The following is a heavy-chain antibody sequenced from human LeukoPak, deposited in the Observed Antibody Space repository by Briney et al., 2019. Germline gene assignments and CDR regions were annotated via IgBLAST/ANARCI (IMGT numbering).Heavy chain of an antibody. CDR3: TRESGAFSPFGS. CDR2: VHLSGAT. D-gene: IGHD1-26*01. J-gene: IGHJ4*02. CDR1: GGSIMTTNW. V-gene: IGHV4-4*02. Sequence: PSGTLSLTCAVSGGSIMTTNWWSWVRQPPGKGLEWIGEVHLSGATNYNPSLESRVSMSIDTSKNQMSLKLTSVTAADTAIYFCTRESGAFSPFGSWGQGTLVTVSS.